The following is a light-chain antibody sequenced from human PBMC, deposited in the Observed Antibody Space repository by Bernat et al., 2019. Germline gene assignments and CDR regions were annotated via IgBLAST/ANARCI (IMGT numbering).Light chain of an antibody. CDR1: SSDVGGYNH. CDR3: SSYTTSTTIV. V-gene: IGLV2-14*01. CDR2: DVS. J-gene: IGLJ2*01. Sequence: QSALTQPASVSESPGQSITISCTGTSSDVGGYNHVSWYQQHPGKVPKLVIYDVSYRPSGVSTRFSGSKSGNTASLIISGLQAEDEADYYCSSYTTSTTIVFGGGTKLTVL.